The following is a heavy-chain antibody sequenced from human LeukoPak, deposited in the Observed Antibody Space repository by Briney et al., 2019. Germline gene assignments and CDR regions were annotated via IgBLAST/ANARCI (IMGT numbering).Heavy chain of an antibody. D-gene: IGHD5-12*01. CDR3: AKDRTEKWIHDFDY. CDR1: GFAFSNNA. Sequence: GGSLRLSCAASGFAFSNNAMRWVRQAPGKGLEWVAVISYDGSVKNCGESVKGRFTISRDNSKSTLYLEMNTLGAEDTAVYYCAKDRTEKWIHDFDYWGQGILVTVSS. V-gene: IGHV3-30*18. J-gene: IGHJ4*02. CDR2: ISYDGSVK.